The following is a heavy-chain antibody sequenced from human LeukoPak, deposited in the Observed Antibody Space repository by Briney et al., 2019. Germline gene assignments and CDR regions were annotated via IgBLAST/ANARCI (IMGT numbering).Heavy chain of an antibody. V-gene: IGHV3-52*01. CDR2: TKGDGSEK. CDR3: PPATTTRLSRLNSFDP. D-gene: IGHD1-26*01. J-gene: IGHJ5*01. Sequence: PGGSLRLSCAASAFTFSSSWMHWVCQAPEKGLEGVADTKGDGSEKYYVDSVKGRLTISRDNAKNYLYLQMNSLRAEDMSLYYFPPATTTRLSRLNSFDPWGQGTLVTVSS. CDR1: AFTFSSSW.